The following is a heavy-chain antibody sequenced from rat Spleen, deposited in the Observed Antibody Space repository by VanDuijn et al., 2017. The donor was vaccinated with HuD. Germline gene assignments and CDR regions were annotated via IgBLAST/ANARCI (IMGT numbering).Heavy chain of an antibody. J-gene: IGHJ3*01. CDR3: TIYSDYGNSPFAY. D-gene: IGHD1-3*01. CDR2: IVDDGSNT. CDR1: GFSFSHYG. V-gene: IGHV5-20*01. Sequence: EVQLVESGGGLVQPGRSMKLSCAASGFSFSHYGMAWVRQAPKKGLEWVAAIVDDGSNTFYRDSVKGRFTLSRDNAKSTLYLQMDSLRSEDTATYYCTIYSDYGNSPFAYWGQGTLVTVSS.